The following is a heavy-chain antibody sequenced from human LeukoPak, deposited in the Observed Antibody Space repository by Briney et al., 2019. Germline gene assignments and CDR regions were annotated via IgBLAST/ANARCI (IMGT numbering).Heavy chain of an antibody. CDR1: GGSITSNNW. Sequence: SGTLSLTCAVTGGSITSNNWWSLVRQPPGKGLEWIGEIYHSGSTNSNPSLKSRVSISVDKTKNQFSLKLSSMTAADTAVYYCARKANEPGLGTFDIWGQGTMVTVSS. J-gene: IGHJ3*02. D-gene: IGHD3-10*01. V-gene: IGHV4-4*02. CDR3: ARKANEPGLGTFDI. CDR2: IYHSGST.